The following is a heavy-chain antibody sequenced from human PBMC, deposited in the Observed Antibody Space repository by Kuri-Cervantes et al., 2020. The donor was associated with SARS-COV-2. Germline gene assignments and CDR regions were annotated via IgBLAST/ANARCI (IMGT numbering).Heavy chain of an antibody. CDR2: MNPNSGNT. V-gene: IGHV1-8*03. J-gene: IGHJ2*01. D-gene: IGHD2-2*02. CDR1: GYTFTSYD. CDR3: ARRVVVPAALPSGWYFDL. Sequence: GGSLRLSCKASGYTFTSYDINWVRQATGQGPEWMGWMNPNSGNTGYAQKFQGRVTITRNTSISTAYMELSSLRSEDTAVYYCARRVVVPAALPSGWYFDLWGRGTLVTVSS.